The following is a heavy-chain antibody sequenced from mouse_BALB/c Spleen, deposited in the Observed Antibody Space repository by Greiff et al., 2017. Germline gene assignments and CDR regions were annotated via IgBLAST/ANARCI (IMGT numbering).Heavy chain of an antibody. V-gene: IGHV5-15*02. CDR2: ISNLAYSI. CDR3: ARDQELHAMDY. Sequence: EVQVVESGGGLVQPGGSRKLSCAASGFTFSDYGMAWVRQAPGKGPEWVAFISNLAYSIYYADTVTGRFTISRENAKNTLYLEMSSLRSEDTAMYYCARDQELHAMDYWGQGTSVTVSS. J-gene: IGHJ4*01. D-gene: IGHD3-2*02. CDR1: GFTFSDYG.